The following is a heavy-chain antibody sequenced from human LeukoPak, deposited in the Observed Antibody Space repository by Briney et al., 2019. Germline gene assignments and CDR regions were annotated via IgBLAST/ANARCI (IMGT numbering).Heavy chain of an antibody. D-gene: IGHD3-22*01. Sequence: SLRLSCTASGFTFGDYAMSWFRQAPGKGLECIGFIRSKVYGGTTEYAASVKGRFTSSRDDSKSPAYLQMNRLKTEDTAVYYCTRDPYYFDSSGYYHHAFDIWGQGTMVAVSS. J-gene: IGHJ3*02. V-gene: IGHV3-49*03. CDR1: GFTFGDYA. CDR2: IRSKVYGGTT. CDR3: TRDPYYFDSSGYYHHAFDI.